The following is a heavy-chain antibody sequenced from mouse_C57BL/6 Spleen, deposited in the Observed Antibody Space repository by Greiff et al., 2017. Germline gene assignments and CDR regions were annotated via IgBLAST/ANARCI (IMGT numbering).Heavy chain of an antibody. CDR2: ISSGGDYI. D-gene: IGHD1-1*01. CDR3: TRGKDGSSSYAMDY. CDR1: GFTFSSYA. V-gene: IGHV5-9-1*02. Sequence: DVKLVESGEGLVKPGGSLTLSCAVSGFTFSSYAMSWVRMTPEERREWVAYISSGGDYIYYADTVKCGCTISRDNARNTLYLQMSSLKSEDQAMYYCTRGKDGSSSYAMDYWGQGTSVTVSS. J-gene: IGHJ4*01.